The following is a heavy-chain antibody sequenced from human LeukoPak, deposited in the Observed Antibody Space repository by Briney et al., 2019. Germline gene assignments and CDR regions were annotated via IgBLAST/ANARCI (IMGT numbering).Heavy chain of an antibody. CDR3: ARGVGYSSSWGY. CDR2: INHSGST. J-gene: IGHJ4*02. Sequence: SETLSLTCAVYGGSFSGYYWSWIRQPPGKGLEWIGEINHSGSTNYNPSLKSRVTISVDTSKNQFSLKLSSVTAAGTAVYYCARGVGYSSSWGYWGQGTLVTVSS. CDR1: GGSFSGYY. D-gene: IGHD6-13*01. V-gene: IGHV4-34*01.